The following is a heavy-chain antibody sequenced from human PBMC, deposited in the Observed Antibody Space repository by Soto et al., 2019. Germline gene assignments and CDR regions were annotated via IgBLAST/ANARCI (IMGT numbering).Heavy chain of an antibody. Sequence: EVQLVQSGAEVKKPGESLKVSCKGSAYSFTSNWVAWVRQMPGKGLEWMGIIYPHDSDTRYSPSFQGQVTISADKSISTAYLQWSSLEASDTAMYYCASGSTVYFDSWGQGTLVTVSS. CDR2: IYPHDSDT. V-gene: IGHV5-51*01. CDR1: AYSFTSNW. J-gene: IGHJ4*02. D-gene: IGHD3-10*01. CDR3: ASGSTVYFDS.